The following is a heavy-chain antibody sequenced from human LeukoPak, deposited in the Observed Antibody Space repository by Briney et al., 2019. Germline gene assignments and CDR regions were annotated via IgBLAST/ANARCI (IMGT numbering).Heavy chain of an antibody. J-gene: IGHJ3*02. CDR1: GYTFTSYA. D-gene: IGHD4-17*01. CDR3: ARDPGYGDFDAFDI. V-gene: IGHV1-3*01. Sequence: ASVTVSCKASGYTFTSYAMHWVRQAPGQRLEWMGWINAGNGNTKYSQKFQGRVTITRDTSASTAYMELSSLRSEDTAVYYCARDPGYGDFDAFDIWGQGTMVTVSS. CDR2: INAGNGNT.